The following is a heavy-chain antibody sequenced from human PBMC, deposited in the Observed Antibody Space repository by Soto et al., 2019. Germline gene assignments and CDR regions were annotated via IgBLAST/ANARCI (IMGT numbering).Heavy chain of an antibody. V-gene: IGHV3-74*01. CDR1: GFTFSAYW. Sequence: GGSLRLSCTASGFTFSAYWMHWVRQVPGKGLVWVSRINGDGSITDYADSVKGRFTISRDNARNTLYLQINSLRVEDAAVYHCAREVWVPDYWGQGTLVTVSS. CDR2: INGDGSIT. J-gene: IGHJ4*02. CDR3: AREVWVPDY. D-gene: IGHD3-16*01.